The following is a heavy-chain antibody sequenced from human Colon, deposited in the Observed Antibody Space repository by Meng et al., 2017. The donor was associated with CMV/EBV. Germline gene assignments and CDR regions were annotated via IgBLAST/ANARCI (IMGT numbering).Heavy chain of an antibody. CDR3: AKDLRGTWAYYFDY. Sequence: ASGFIFSDHYMDWVRQAPGKGLEWVAGISGTGGATYHADSVKGRFTISRDNSKNTLYLQMNSLRAEDTAVYYCAKDLRGTWAYYFDYWGQGTLVTVSS. D-gene: IGHD5/OR15-5a*01. CDR1: GFIFSDHY. CDR2: ISGTGGAT. J-gene: IGHJ4*02. V-gene: IGHV3-23*01.